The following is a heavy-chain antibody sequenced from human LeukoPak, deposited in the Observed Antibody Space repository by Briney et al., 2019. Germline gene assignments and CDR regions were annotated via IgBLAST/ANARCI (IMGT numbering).Heavy chain of an antibody. Sequence: PSETLSLTCAVYGGSFSGYYCNWIRQPPGKGLEWIGEINQSGSTNYNPSLKSRVTISVDTSKNQFPLKLNSVTAADTAVYYCARRSGYSSSSGVNRWGQGSLVTVSS. V-gene: IGHV4-34*01. CDR3: ARRSGYSSSSGVNR. CDR1: GGSFSGYY. D-gene: IGHD6-6*01. CDR2: INQSGST. J-gene: IGHJ5*02.